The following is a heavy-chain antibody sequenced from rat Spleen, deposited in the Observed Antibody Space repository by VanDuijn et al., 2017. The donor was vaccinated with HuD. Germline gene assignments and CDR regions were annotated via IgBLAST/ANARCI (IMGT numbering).Heavy chain of an antibody. J-gene: IGHJ3*01. CDR2: ISSGGDNT. V-gene: IGHV5S13*01. D-gene: IGHD1-11*01. Sequence: EVQLVESGGGLVQPGRSLKLSCTASGFTFSDYDMAWVRQAPTKGLEWIASISSGGDNTYYRDSVTGRFTISRDDAKSTQCLQMDSLRSEDTATYYCARHGGLRNWFAYWGQGTLVTVSS. CDR1: GFTFSDYD. CDR3: ARHGGLRNWFAY.